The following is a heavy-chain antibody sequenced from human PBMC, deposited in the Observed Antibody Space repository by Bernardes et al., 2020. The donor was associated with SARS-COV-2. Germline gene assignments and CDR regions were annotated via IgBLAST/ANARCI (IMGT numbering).Heavy chain of an antibody. Sequence: ETLSLTCTVSGGSISSYYWSWIRQPAGKGLEWIGRIYTSGSTNYNPSLKSRVTMSVDTSKNQFSLKLSSVTAADTAVYYCAREEVGYCSSTSCHGWYFDLWGRGTLVTVSS. CDR1: GGSISSYY. CDR2: IYTSGST. V-gene: IGHV4-4*07. J-gene: IGHJ2*01. D-gene: IGHD2-2*01. CDR3: AREEVGYCSSTSCHGWYFDL.